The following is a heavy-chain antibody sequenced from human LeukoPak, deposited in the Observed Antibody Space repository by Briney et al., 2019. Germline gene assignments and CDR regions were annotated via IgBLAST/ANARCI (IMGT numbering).Heavy chain of an antibody. CDR2: ISPYNGNT. V-gene: IGHV1-18*01. CDR3: ARGDYDFWSGYTSFDY. CDR1: GYTFIRYG. D-gene: IGHD3-3*01. Sequence: ASVTVSRKASGYTFIRYGITWVRQAPGQGLEWMAWISPYNGNTKYAQKFPGRVTMTTDTSTSTAYMELRSLTSDDTAVYYCARGDYDFWSGYTSFDYWGQGTLVTVSS. J-gene: IGHJ4*02.